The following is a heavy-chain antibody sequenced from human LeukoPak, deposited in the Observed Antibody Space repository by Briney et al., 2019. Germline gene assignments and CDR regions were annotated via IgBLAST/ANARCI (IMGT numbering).Heavy chain of an antibody. D-gene: IGHD2-21*02. Sequence: SETLSLTCTVSGGSISSNSYYWGWIRQPPGKGLEWIGGIYFSGSPYYNPSLKSRVTMSVDTSKNQFSLKVSSVTAADTAVYYCARWRTAKTAFDYWGQGTLVTVSS. CDR3: ARWRTAKTAFDY. CDR2: IYFSGSP. CDR1: GGSISSNSYY. V-gene: IGHV4-39*01. J-gene: IGHJ4*02.